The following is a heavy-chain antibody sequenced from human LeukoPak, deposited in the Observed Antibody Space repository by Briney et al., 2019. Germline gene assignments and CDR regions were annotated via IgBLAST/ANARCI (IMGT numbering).Heavy chain of an antibody. Sequence: GGSLRLSCAASGFTFSSCWMSWVRQAPGKGLEWVANTKQDGSEKYYVDSVKGRFTISRDNAKNSLYLQMNSLSAEDTAVYYCARDTYYFASGTFDYWGQGTLVTVSS. CDR3: ARDTYYFASGTFDY. V-gene: IGHV3-7*03. CDR1: GFTFSSCW. D-gene: IGHD3-10*01. CDR2: TKQDGSEK. J-gene: IGHJ4*02.